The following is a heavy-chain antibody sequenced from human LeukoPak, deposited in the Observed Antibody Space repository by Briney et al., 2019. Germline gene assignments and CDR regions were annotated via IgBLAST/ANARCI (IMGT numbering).Heavy chain of an antibody. CDR3: AKVLTGGQDY. CDR1: GFTFNSYA. Sequence: GGSLRLSCAASGFTFNSYALSWVRQAPGKGLEWVSTIGGGGENTYYADSVKGRFTISRDSSKNTVYLHMKSLRAEDTAVYFCAKVLTGGQDYWGQGTLVTVTS. V-gene: IGHV3-23*01. CDR2: IGGGGENT. J-gene: IGHJ4*02. D-gene: IGHD1-14*01.